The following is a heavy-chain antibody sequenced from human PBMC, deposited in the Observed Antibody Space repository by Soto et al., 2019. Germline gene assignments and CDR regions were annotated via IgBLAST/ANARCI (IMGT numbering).Heavy chain of an antibody. CDR2: IYRSGNT. V-gene: IGHV4-38-2*02. Sequence: SETLSLTCAVSAYSITNAYYWAWIRQPPGKGLEWIGSIYRSGNTYYNPSLKSRVTISVDTSENHFPLKLISVTAADTAVYYCAKDLLRYFDWLLSPDAFDIWGQGTMVT. CDR1: AYSITNAYY. J-gene: IGHJ3*02. D-gene: IGHD3-9*01. CDR3: AKDLLRYFDWLLSPDAFDI.